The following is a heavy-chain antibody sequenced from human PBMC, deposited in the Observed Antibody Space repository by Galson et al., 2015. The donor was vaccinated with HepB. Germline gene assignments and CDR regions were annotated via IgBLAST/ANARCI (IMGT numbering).Heavy chain of an antibody. CDR1: GFMFSTYY. J-gene: IGHJ5*02. D-gene: IGHD4-11*01. V-gene: IGHV3-30-3*01. CDR2: ISNDGSNK. CDR3: ATFAYDYSNFPRWFDP. Sequence: SLRLSCAASGFMFSTYYMHWVRQAPGKGLEWVAVISNDGSNKFYADSVKGRFTISRDNSKNTLYLQMNSLRVEDTAVYYCATFAYDYSNFPRWFDPWGQGTLVTVSS.